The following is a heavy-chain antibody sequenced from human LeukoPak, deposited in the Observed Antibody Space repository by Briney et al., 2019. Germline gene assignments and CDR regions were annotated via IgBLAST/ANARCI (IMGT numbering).Heavy chain of an antibody. D-gene: IGHD2-21*02. CDR2: ISAYNGNT. CDR3: APFRWGDSNFDY. Sequence: ASVKVSCKASGYTFTSYGISWVRQAPGQGLEWMGWISAYNGNTNYAQKLQGRVTMTTDTSTSTAYMELRSLRSDDTAVYYCAPFRWGDSNFDYWGQGTLVTVSS. J-gene: IGHJ4*02. V-gene: IGHV1-18*01. CDR1: GYTFTSYG.